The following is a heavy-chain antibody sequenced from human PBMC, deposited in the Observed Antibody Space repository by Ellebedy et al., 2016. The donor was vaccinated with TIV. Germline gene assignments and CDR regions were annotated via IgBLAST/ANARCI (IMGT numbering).Heavy chain of an antibody. CDR2: INPSGGST. Sequence: ASVKVSCKASGYTFTSYYMHWVRQAPGQGLEWMGIINPSGGSTSYAQKLQGRVTMTRDTSTSTVYMELSSLRSEDTAVYYCAIIAVAGKSFDYWGQGTLVTVSS. CDR1: GYTFTSYY. CDR3: AIIAVAGKSFDY. J-gene: IGHJ4*02. V-gene: IGHV1-46*04. D-gene: IGHD6-19*01.